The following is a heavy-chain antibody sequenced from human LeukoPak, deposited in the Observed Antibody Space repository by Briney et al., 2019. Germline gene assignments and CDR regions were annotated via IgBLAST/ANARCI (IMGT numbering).Heavy chain of an antibody. CDR1: GFTFSSYA. CDR3: ARVSWTSGSLTFDY. CDR2: ISYDGSNK. D-gene: IGHD1-26*01. J-gene: IGHJ4*02. Sequence: GGSLRLSCAASGFTFSSYAMHWVRQAPGKGLEWVAVISYDGSNKYYADSVKGRFTISRDNSKNTLYLQMNSLRAEDTAVYYCARVSWTSGSLTFDYWGQGTLVTVSS. V-gene: IGHV3-30*04.